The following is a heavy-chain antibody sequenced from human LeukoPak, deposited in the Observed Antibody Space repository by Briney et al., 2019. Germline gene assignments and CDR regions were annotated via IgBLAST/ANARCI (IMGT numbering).Heavy chain of an antibody. V-gene: IGHV1-18*01. J-gene: IGHJ6*02. CDR1: GYTFRSYG. Sequence: GAAVKVSCKASGYTFRSYGISWVRQAPGQGLEWMGWISAYNGNTNYAQKVQGRVTMTTDTSTSTAYMELRSLISDDTAVYYCARVERGYCSSTRCYGAGYNYYDGMDVWGQGTTVTVSS. D-gene: IGHD2-2*01. CDR2: ISAYNGNT. CDR3: ARVERGYCSSTRCYGAGYNYYDGMDV.